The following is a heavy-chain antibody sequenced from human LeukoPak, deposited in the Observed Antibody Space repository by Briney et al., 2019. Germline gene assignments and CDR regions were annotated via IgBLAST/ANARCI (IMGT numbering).Heavy chain of an antibody. CDR3: ARDTAIVRGIDY. D-gene: IGHD3-10*01. CDR1: GFTFSDYY. CDR2: ISSSGSTI. V-gene: IGHV3-11*01. Sequence: GGSLRLSCAASGFTFSDYYMSWIRQAPGKGREWVSYISSSGSTIYYADSLKGRFTISRDNAKNSLYLQMNSLRAEDTAVYYCARDTAIVRGIDYWGQGTLVTVSS. J-gene: IGHJ4*02.